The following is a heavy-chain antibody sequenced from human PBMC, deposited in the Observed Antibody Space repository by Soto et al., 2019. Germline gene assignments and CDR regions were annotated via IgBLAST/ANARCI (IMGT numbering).Heavy chain of an antibody. V-gene: IGHV4-4*02. J-gene: IGHJ6*04. CDR2: VFHSGST. CDR1: SGSISSTNW. Sequence: SETLSLTCAVSSGSISSTNWWSWVRQPPGKGLEWIGEVFHSGSTNYNPSLESRVTISVDKSKNQFSLKLSSVTAADTAVYYCARRLYYYGSPIMDVWGKGTTVTVSS. D-gene: IGHD3-10*01. CDR3: ARRLYYYGSPIMDV.